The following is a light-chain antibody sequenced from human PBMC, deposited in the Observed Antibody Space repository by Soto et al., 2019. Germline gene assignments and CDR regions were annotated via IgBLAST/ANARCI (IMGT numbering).Light chain of an antibody. J-gene: IGKJ4*01. Sequence: EIVLTQSPGTLSLSPGERATLSCRASLSVSSSCLAWYQQKPGQAPRLLIYGASSRATGIPDRFSGSGSGTDFTLTISRLEPEDFAVYYCQQYGNSPSLTFGGGTNVEIK. CDR1: LSVSSSC. CDR2: GAS. V-gene: IGKV3-20*01. CDR3: QQYGNSPSLT.